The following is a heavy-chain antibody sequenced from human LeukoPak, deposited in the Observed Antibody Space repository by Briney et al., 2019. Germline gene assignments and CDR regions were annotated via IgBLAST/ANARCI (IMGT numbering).Heavy chain of an antibody. D-gene: IGHD6-19*01. J-gene: IGHJ4*02. CDR1: GYTFTGYY. V-gene: IGHV1-2*06. Sequence: ASVKVSCKASGYTFTGYYMHWARQAPGEGLEWMGRINPNSGGTNYAQKFQGRVTMTRDTSISTAYMELSRLRSDDTAVYYCARDRTLYSSGWQLDYWGQGTLVTVSS. CDR2: INPNSGGT. CDR3: ARDRTLYSSGWQLDY.